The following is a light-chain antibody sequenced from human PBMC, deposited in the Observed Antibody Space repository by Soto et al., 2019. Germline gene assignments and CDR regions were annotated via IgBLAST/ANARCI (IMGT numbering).Light chain of an antibody. CDR1: QTVASN. CDR2: GAS. J-gene: IGKJ2*01. V-gene: IGKV3-15*01. Sequence: EIVMTQSPASLSVSPGDGATVSCRASQTVASNLAWYQQKPGQGPRLLIHGASTRAAGVPARFSGSGSGTDFTLTISSLQSEDFAVYYCQQYHNSPPQYTFGQGTKLQIK. CDR3: QQYHNSPPQYT.